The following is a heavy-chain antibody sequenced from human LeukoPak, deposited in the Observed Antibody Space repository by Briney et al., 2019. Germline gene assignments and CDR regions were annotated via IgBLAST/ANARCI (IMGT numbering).Heavy chain of an antibody. Sequence: QTLSLTCAISGDSVSSNSAAWNWIRRSPSRGLEWLGRTYYRSKWYNDYAVSVKSRITINPDTSKKQFSLQLNSVTPEDTAVYYCARASGHYGMDVWGKGTTVTVSS. CDR3: ARASGHYGMDV. J-gene: IGHJ6*04. V-gene: IGHV6-1*01. D-gene: IGHD6-25*01. CDR2: TYYRSKWYN. CDR1: GDSVSSNSAA.